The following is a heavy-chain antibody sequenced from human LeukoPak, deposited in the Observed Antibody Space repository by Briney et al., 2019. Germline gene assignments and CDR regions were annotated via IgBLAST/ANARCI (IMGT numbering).Heavy chain of an antibody. CDR3: ARDLGYCSSTSCYSGVCDY. CDR1: GFTLSSYS. CDR2: ISSSSSPI. Sequence: PGGSLRLSCAASGFTLSSYSMNWVRQAPGRGREGVSYISSSSSPIYYADSVKGRFTISRDNAKNSLYLQMNSLRAEDTAVYYCARDLGYCSSTSCYSGVCDYWGQGTLVTVSS. J-gene: IGHJ4*02. D-gene: IGHD2-2*01. V-gene: IGHV3-48*01.